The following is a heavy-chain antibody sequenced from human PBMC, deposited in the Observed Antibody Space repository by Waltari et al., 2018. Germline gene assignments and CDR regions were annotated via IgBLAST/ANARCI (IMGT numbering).Heavy chain of an antibody. J-gene: IGHJ3*02. CDR2: IWYDGSNK. CDR3: ASSGYCSGGSCFDAFDI. Sequence: QVQLVESGGGVVQPGRSLRLSCAASGFTFSSYGMHWVRQAPGKGLEWVAVIWYDGSNKYYADSVKVRFTISRDNSKNTLYLQMNSLRAEDTAVYYCASSGYCSGGSCFDAFDIWGQGTMVTVSS. V-gene: IGHV3-33*01. CDR1: GFTFSSYG. D-gene: IGHD2-15*01.